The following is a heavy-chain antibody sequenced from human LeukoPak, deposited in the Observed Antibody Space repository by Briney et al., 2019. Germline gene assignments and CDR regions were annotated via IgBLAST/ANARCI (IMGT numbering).Heavy chain of an antibody. CDR2: ISNSGSTI. D-gene: IGHD2-21*02. J-gene: IGHJ6*03. V-gene: IGHV3-48*03. CDR1: RFTFSSYE. CDR3: ARGDLLGDQGSDSYYYMDV. Sequence: HTGGSLRLSCAASRFTFSSYEMNWVRQAPGKGLEWVSYISNSGSTIYYADSVKGRFTISRDNAKNSLFLKMNRQRAEDTAVYYCARGDLLGDQGSDSYYYMDVWGKGTTVTISS.